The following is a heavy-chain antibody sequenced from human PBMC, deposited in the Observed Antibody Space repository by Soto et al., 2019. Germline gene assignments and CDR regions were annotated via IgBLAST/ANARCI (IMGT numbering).Heavy chain of an antibody. CDR1: GYSFTSYW. CDR2: IYPVDSDT. Sequence: GESLKISCKGSGYSFTSYWICWVRQMPGKGLEWMGIIYPVDSDTRYCPSYQGQVTISAANSISTAYLQWSSLKASDTAMYYCEGRTLLGEWSYYYYRDVGGKGTTVTVS. D-gene: IGHD3-10*02. J-gene: IGHJ6*03. CDR3: EGRTLLGEWSYYYYRDV. V-gene: IGHV5-51*01.